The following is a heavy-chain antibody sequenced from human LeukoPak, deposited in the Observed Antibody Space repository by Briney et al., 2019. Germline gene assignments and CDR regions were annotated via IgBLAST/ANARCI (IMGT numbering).Heavy chain of an antibody. D-gene: IGHD5-24*01. CDR1: GGSIKSSTYY. V-gene: IGHV4-61*05. CDR3: ARGVEMADLGFDY. J-gene: IGHJ4*02. Sequence: PSETLSLTCTVSGGSIKSSTYYWGWIRQPPGKGLEWIGYIYYSGSTNYNPSLKSRVTISVDTSKNQFSLKLSSVTAADTAVYYCARGVEMADLGFDYWGQGTLVTVSS. CDR2: IYYSGST.